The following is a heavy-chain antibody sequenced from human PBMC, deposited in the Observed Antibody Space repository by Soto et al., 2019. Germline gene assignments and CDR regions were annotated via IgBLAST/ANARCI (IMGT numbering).Heavy chain of an antibody. CDR3: AAERYCSGRSCYDY. D-gene: IGHD2-15*01. CDR1: GFTFTSSA. CDR2: IVVGSGNT. Sequence: SVKVSCKASGFTFTSSAMQWVRQARGQRLEWIGWIVVGSGNTNYAQKFQERVTITRDMSTSTAYMELSSLRSEDTAVYYCAAERYCSGRSCYDYWGQGTLVTVSS. J-gene: IGHJ4*02. V-gene: IGHV1-58*02.